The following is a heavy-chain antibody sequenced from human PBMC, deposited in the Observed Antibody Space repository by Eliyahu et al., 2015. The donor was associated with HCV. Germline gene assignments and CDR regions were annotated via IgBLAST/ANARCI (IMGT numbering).Heavy chain of an antibody. V-gene: IGHV5-51*01. CDR3: ARGEMDEPFDY. CDR2: IYPGDSET. Sequence: EVQLVQSGAEVIKPGESLKISYKASGYRFANYWIGWVRQIARKGPEWMGAIYPGDSETRYSPSFQGQVTLSADMSVSTAYLQWSTLKASDSAMYYCARGEMDEPFDYWGQGTLVTVSS. D-gene: IGHD5-24*01. CDR1: GYRFANYW. J-gene: IGHJ4*02.